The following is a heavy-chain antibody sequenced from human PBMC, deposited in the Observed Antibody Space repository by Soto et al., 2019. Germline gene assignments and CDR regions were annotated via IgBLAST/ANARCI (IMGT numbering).Heavy chain of an antibody. CDR3: ARGRDGYYYYYMDV. J-gene: IGHJ6*03. Sequence: PSETLSLTCTVSGGSISSYYWSWIRQPPGKGLEWIGYIYYSGSTNYNPPLKSRVTISVDTSKNQFSLKLSSVTAADTAVYYCARGRDGYYYYYMDVWGKGTTVTVSS. CDR1: GGSISSYY. V-gene: IGHV4-59*01. CDR2: IYYSGST.